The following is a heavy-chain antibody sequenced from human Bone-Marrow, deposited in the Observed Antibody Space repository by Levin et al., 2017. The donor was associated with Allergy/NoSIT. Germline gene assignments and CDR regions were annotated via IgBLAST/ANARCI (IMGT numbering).Heavy chain of an antibody. CDR1: GFTFSNYG. J-gene: IGHJ3*02. CDR2: ISSSSSNI. D-gene: IGHD7-27*01. V-gene: IGHV3-48*02. Sequence: RLSCAASGFTFSNYGMNWVRQAPGKGLEWLSYISSSSSNIYYADSVKGRFTISRDNAKSSLYLQMDSLTDEDTAVYYCARDNWGDADAFDIWGQGTLVTVSS. CDR3: ARDNWGDADAFDI.